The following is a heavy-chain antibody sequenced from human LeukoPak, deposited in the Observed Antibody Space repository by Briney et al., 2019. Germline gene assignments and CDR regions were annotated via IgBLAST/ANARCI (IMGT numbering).Heavy chain of an antibody. CDR3: ARHGISGTYYAAFDY. J-gene: IGHJ4*02. Sequence: SETLSLTCTVSGGSISSSSYYWGWIRQPPGKGLGWIGAIYWNTYYSPSLKSRVTISLDTSKNQFSLKLGSVTAADTAVYYCARHGISGTYYAAFDYWGRGTLVTVSS. D-gene: IGHD1-26*01. CDR2: IYWNT. CDR1: GGSISSSSYY. V-gene: IGHV4-39*01.